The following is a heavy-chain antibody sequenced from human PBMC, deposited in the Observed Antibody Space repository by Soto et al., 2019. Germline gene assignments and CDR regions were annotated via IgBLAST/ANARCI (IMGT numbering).Heavy chain of an antibody. J-gene: IGHJ4*02. CDR3: ARDPGYGLPFLEYLFH. V-gene: IGHV3-66*01. D-gene: IGHD3-3*01. CDR2: IHRGGNT. Sequence: EVQLVESGGGLVQPGGSLRLSCAASGFTVSSYYMSWVRQAPGKGLEWVSIIHRGGNTYYADSVKGRFTISRDNSNNMLFLQMNSLRADDTAVYYCARDPGYGLPFLEYLFHRGQGTLDTVSS. CDR1: GFTVSSYY.